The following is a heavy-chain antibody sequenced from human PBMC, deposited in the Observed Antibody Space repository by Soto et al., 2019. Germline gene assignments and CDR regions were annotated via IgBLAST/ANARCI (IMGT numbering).Heavy chain of an antibody. D-gene: IGHD4-17*01. V-gene: IGHV4-4*02. J-gene: IGHJ4*02. Sequence: SETLSLTCAVSGDSISSVNWWSWVRQSPGQGLEWIGDIYHTGITNYNPSLQSRVTISVDKSKNEFSLNLTSVTAADTAVYYCARSDYGGNAVDYWGQGTLVTVSS. CDR2: IYHTGIT. CDR3: ARSDYGGNAVDY. CDR1: GDSISSVNW.